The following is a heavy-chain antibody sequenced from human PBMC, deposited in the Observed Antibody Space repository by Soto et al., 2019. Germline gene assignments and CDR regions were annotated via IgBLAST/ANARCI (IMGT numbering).Heavy chain of an antibody. J-gene: IGHJ4*02. Sequence: GGSLRLSCAASGFTFSSYSMNWVRQAPGKGLEWVSSISSSSSYIYYADSVKGRFTISRDNAKNSLYLQMNSLRAEDTAVYYCTAREAREILTGHDYWGQGTLVTVSS. D-gene: IGHD3-9*01. V-gene: IGHV3-21*04. CDR1: GFTFSSYS. CDR3: TAREAREILTGHDY. CDR2: ISSSSSYI.